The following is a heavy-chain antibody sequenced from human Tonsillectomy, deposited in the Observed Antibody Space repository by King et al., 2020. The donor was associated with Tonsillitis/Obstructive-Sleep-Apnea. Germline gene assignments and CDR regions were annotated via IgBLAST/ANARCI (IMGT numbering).Heavy chain of an antibody. J-gene: IGHJ4*02. CDR1: GGYISSYY. D-gene: IGHD3-16*01. Sequence: LQLQESGPGQVKPSETLSLTCTVSGGYISSYYWSWIRQPPGKGLERIGYIYYSGGTNYNPSLKSRVTISVDTSKNQFSLKLSSVTASDTAVYYCARDPVGEDQRFSLGGYLPPNYFDSCGEGSLVSVSS. CDR2: IYYSGGT. CDR3: ARDPVGEDQRFSLGGYLPPNYFDS. V-gene: IGHV4-59*01.